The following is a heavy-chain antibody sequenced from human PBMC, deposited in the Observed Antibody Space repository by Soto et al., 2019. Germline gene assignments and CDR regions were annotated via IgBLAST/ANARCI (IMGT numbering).Heavy chain of an antibody. V-gene: IGHV2-70*04. D-gene: IGHD6-13*01. CDR3: ARSIVAAGNRWFDP. Sequence: SGPTLVNPTQTLTLTCTFSGFSLSTSGMRVSWIRQPPGKALEWPARIDWDDDKLYSTSLKTRLTISKDTSKNQVVLTMTNMDPVDTATYYCARSIVAAGNRWFDPWGQGTLVTVYS. CDR1: GFSLSTSGMR. J-gene: IGHJ5*02. CDR2: IDWDDDK.